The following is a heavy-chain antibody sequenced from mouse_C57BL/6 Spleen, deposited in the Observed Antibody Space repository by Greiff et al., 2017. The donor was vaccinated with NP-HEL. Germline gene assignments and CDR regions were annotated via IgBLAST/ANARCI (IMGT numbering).Heavy chain of an antibody. CDR1: GYTFTDYY. V-gene: IGHV1-76*01. D-gene: IGHD1-1*02. CDR2: IYPGSGNT. Sequence: VQLQESGAELVRPGASVKLSCKASGYTFTDYYINWVKQRPGQGLEWIARIYPGSGNTYYNEKFKGKATLTAEKSSSTAYMQLSSLTSEDSAVYFWARGGGPDPFAYWGQGTLVTVSA. J-gene: IGHJ3*01. CDR3: ARGGGPDPFAY.